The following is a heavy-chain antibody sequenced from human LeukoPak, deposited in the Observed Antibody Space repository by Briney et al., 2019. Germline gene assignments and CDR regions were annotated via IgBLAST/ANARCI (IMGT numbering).Heavy chain of an antibody. CDR1: GGSITSYY. V-gene: IGHV4-59*13. CDR3: AKARPDGVYYYYGLDV. CDR2: IYYSGST. D-gene: IGHD2-8*02. J-gene: IGHJ6*02. Sequence: SETLSLTCTVSGGSITSYYWSWIRQPPGKGLEWIGFIYYSGSTNYNPSLKSRVTISGDSSKNQFSLKLCSVTAADTAVYYCAKARPDGVYYYYGLDVWGQGTTVTVSS.